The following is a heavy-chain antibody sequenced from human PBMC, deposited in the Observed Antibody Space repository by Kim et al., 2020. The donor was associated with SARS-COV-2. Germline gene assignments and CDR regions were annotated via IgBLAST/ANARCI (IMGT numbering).Heavy chain of an antibody. CDR3: ARGGFDI. Sequence: GGSLRLSCAASGFTFSSHWMHWVRQAPGKGLVWVSHINSDGSRITYADSVKGRFTISRDNAKNTLYLQMNSLRAEDTAVYYCARGGFDIWGQGTMVTVSS. J-gene: IGHJ3*02. V-gene: IGHV3-74*01. CDR2: INSDGSRI. CDR1: GFTFSSHW.